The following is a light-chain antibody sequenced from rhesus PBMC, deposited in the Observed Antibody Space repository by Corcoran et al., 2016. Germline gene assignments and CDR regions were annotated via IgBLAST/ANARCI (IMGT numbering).Light chain of an antibody. CDR2: GTS. CDR1: QAISNW. CDR3: QQHNTNPYS. J-gene: IGKJ2*01. V-gene: IGKV1-33*02. Sequence: DIQMTQSPSSLSASVGDRVTITCQASQAISNWLAWYQQKPGKAPKLLSYGTSSLQSGVTSRFSGSGSGTDFTLTISSLQPEDFATYYWQQHNTNPYSFGQGTKVEI.